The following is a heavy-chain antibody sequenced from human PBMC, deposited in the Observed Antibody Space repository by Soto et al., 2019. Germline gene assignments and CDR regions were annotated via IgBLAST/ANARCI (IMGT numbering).Heavy chain of an antibody. V-gene: IGHV3-11*01. D-gene: IGHD5-12*01. CDR2: ISSSGNTI. Sequence: LRLSCAASGFTFSEYYMSWNRQATGKGLEWRSYISSSGNTIYYADSVMGRFTISRDSAKKSLYLQMSSLGADDLAVYYCAREWSVANPGSWGRGTQVAVSS. J-gene: IGHJ5*02. CDR1: GFTFSEYY. CDR3: AREWSVANPGS.